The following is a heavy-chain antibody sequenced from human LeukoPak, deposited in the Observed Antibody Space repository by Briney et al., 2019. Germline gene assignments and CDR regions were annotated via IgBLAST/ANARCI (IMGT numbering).Heavy chain of an antibody. J-gene: IGHJ4*02. V-gene: IGHV3-23*01. CDR1: GFTFSSYA. Sequence: GGSLRLSCAASGFTFSSYAMSWVRQAPGKGLEWVSVISGSGGSTIYADSVEGRFAISRDNSKNTLYLQMNSLRAEDTAVYYCAKVVHDFWSGSDYWGQGTLVTVSS. D-gene: IGHD3-3*01. CDR2: ISGSGGST. CDR3: AKVVHDFWSGSDY.